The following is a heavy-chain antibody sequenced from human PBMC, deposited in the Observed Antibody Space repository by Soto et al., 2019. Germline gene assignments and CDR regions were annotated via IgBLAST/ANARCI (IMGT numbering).Heavy chain of an antibody. CDR1: GFTFSSYA. Sequence: GGSLRLSCAASGFTFSSYAMSWVRQAPGKGLEWVSAISGSGGSTYYADSVKGRFTISRDNSKNTLYLQMNSLRAEDTAVYYCAKDLLLYNYYYCYGMDVWGQGTTVTVSS. CDR3: AKDLLLYNYYYCYGMDV. CDR2: ISGSGGST. D-gene: IGHD2-2*02. V-gene: IGHV3-23*01. J-gene: IGHJ6*02.